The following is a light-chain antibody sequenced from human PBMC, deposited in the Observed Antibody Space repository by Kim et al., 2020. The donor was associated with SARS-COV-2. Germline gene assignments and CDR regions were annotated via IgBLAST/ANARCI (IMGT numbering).Light chain of an antibody. J-gene: IGKJ1*01. CDR3: QQRTNWQWT. V-gene: IGKV3-11*01. CDR2: EVY. CDR1: QDIGSY. Sequence: LSPGERVALSCRARQDIGSYLAGYQQRPGQSPRLLIYEVYNRATGIPARFSGAGSGTDFTLTISSLEPEDFAVYYGQQRTNWQWTFGQGTKVDIK.